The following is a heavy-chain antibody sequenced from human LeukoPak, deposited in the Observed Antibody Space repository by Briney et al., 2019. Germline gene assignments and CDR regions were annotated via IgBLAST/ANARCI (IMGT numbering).Heavy chain of an antibody. CDR1: GFTFSRYW. V-gene: IGHV3-74*01. J-gene: IGHJ4*02. CDR3: ATRRDGYNWVDY. D-gene: IGHD5-24*01. Sequence: PGGSLRLSCAASGFTFSRYWIHWVRQAPGKGLEWVSRINPDGSTTTYADSVKGRFTISRDNAKNTLYLQMNSLRAEDTAVYYCATRRDGYNWVDYWGQGTLVTVSS. CDR2: INPDGSTT.